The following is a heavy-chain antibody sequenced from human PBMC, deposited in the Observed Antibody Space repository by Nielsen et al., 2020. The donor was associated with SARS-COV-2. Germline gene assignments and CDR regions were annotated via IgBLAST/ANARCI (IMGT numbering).Heavy chain of an antibody. V-gene: IGHV3-9*01. CDR1: GFTFDDYA. J-gene: IGHJ4*02. Sequence: SLKISCAASGFTFDDYAMHWVRQAPGKGLEWVSGISWNSGSIGYADSVKGRFTISRDNAKNSLYLQMNSLRAEDTAVYYCARDDYDYVWGSYRYDYWGQGTLVTVSS. CDR3: ARDDYDYVWGSYRYDY. CDR2: ISWNSGSI. D-gene: IGHD3-16*02.